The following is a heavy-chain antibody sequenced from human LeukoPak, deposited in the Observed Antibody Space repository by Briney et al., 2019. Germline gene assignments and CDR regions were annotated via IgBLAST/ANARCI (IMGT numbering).Heavy chain of an antibody. CDR1: GGSFSGYY. J-gene: IGHJ5*02. Sequence: SETLSLTCAVYGGSFSGYYWSSIRQPPGKGLEWIGEINHSGSTNYNPSLKSRVTISVDTSKNQFFLKLSSVTAADTAVYYCARVHYYDSSGYYPWGQGTLVTVSS. D-gene: IGHD3-22*01. V-gene: IGHV4-34*01. CDR2: INHSGST. CDR3: ARVHYYDSSGYYP.